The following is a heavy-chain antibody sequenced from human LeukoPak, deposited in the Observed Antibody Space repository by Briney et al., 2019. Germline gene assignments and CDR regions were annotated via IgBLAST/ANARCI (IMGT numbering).Heavy chain of an antibody. CDR1: GFTFSSYS. J-gene: IGHJ4*02. V-gene: IGHV3-21*01. CDR2: ISSSSSYI. D-gene: IGHD3-22*01. Sequence: GGSLRLSCAASGFTFSSYSTNWVRQAPGKGLEWVSSISSSSSYIYYADSVKGRFTISRDNAKNSLYLQKNSLRAEDTAVYYCARGGSSGYYAFDYWGQGTLVTVSS. CDR3: ARGGSSGYYAFDY.